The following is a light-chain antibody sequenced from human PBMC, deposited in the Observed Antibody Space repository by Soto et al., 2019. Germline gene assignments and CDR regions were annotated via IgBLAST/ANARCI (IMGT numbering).Light chain of an antibody. CDR1: QSISSW. CDR3: LQYNTLWT. J-gene: IGKJ1*01. V-gene: IGKV1-5*03. CDR2: KGS. Sequence: DIQMTQSPSTLSASVGDRVTITCRASQSISSWLAWYQQKPGKAPKVLIYKGSSLESGVPSRFSSSGSGTEITLTISSLQPDDFATYYCLQYNTLWTFGQGTKVEFK.